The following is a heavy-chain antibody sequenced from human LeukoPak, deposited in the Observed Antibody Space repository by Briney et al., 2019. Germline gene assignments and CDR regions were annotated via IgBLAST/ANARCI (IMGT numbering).Heavy chain of an antibody. Sequence: GATVKISCKVSGYTFTDYYMHWVQQAPGKGLEWIGLVDPEDGEKIYAEKFQGRVTITADTSTDTAYMELSSLRSEDTAVYYCAISMVRGVIHPNWGQGTLVTVSS. CDR1: GYTFTDYY. CDR2: VDPEDGEK. J-gene: IGHJ4*02. CDR3: AISMVRGVIHPN. V-gene: IGHV1-69-2*01. D-gene: IGHD3-10*01.